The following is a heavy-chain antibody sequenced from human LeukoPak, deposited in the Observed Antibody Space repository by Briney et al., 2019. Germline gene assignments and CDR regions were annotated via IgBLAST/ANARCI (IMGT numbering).Heavy chain of an antibody. J-gene: IGHJ6*02. D-gene: IGHD1-7*01. CDR1: GGSISSFY. CDR2: IYYSGST. V-gene: IGHV4-59*01. CDR3: ARDNWNYGSSMDV. Sequence: SETLSLTCTVSGGSISSFYWSWIRQPPGKELEWLGYIYYSGSTNYSPSLKSRVTISVDTSKNQFSLKLSSVTAADTAVYYCARDNWNYGSSMDVWGQGTTVTVSS.